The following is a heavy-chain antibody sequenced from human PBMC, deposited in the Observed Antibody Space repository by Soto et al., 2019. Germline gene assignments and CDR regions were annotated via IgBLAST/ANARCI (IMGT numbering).Heavy chain of an antibody. Sequence: VKLVESGGGVVQPGGSLSLSCAASGFTFSSHTMHWVRQAPGEGLEWLSLMSHDGNVKFYADSVKGRFTISRDNSKNIPYLQMNNLRADDTALYYCASTQFVIIVARANYWGQGTVVTVSS. J-gene: IGHJ4*02. CDR2: MSHDGNVK. CDR3: ASTQFVIIVARANY. V-gene: IGHV3-30-3*01. D-gene: IGHD2-8*01. CDR1: GFTFSSHT.